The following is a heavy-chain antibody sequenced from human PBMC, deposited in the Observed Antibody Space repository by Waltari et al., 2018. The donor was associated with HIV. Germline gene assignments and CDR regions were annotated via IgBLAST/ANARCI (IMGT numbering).Heavy chain of an antibody. J-gene: IGHJ4*02. CDR2: IWYDGSNK. Sequence: QVQLVESGGGVVQPGRSLRLSCAASGLPFKNYGMHWVRHAPGKGLEWVAVIWYDGSNKYYADSVKGRFTISRDNSKNRLYLQMNSLRAEDTAVYYCARDRGGSSSLVLDSWGQGTLVTVSS. CDR3: ARDRGGSSSLVLDS. V-gene: IGHV3-33*01. D-gene: IGHD6-6*01. CDR1: GLPFKNYG.